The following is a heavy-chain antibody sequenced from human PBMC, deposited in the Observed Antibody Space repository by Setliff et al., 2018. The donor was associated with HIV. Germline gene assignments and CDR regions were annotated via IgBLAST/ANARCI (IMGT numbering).Heavy chain of an antibody. D-gene: IGHD3-22*01. Sequence: ASVKVSCKASGGTFSSYAISWVRQAPGQGLEWMGGIIPILGIANYAQKFQGRVTITADKSTSTAYMELSSLRSEDTAVYYCARDYYDSSGYIFFPGLPDYWGQGTLVTAPQ. V-gene: IGHV1-69*10. CDR3: ARDYYDSSGYIFFPGLPDY. CDR1: GGTFSSYA. CDR2: IIPILGIA. J-gene: IGHJ4*02.